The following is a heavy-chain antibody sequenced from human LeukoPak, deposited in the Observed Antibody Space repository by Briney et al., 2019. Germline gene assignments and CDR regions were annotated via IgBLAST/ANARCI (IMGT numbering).Heavy chain of an antibody. CDR1: GGSISSYY. D-gene: IGHD4-11*01. Sequence: PSETLSLTCTVSGGSISSYYWSWIRQPPGKGLEWIGYIYYSGSTNYNPSLKSRVTISVDTSKNQFSLKLSSVTAADTAVYYCARDGGYSNYDHWGQGTLVTVSS. CDR3: ARDGGYSNYDH. J-gene: IGHJ4*02. CDR2: IYYSGST. V-gene: IGHV4-59*12.